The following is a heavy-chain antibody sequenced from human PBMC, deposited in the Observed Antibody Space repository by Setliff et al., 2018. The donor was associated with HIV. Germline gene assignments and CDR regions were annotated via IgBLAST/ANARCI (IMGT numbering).Heavy chain of an antibody. Sequence: GGSLRLSCAASGFTSSSYAMHWVRQAPGKGLEWVAVISYDGSNKYYADSVKGRFTISRDNSKNTLYLQMNSLRAEDTAVYYCARLYGDSNYFDYWGQGTLVTVSS. J-gene: IGHJ4*02. CDR1: GFTSSSYA. V-gene: IGHV3-30*07. CDR2: ISYDGSNK. D-gene: IGHD4-17*01. CDR3: ARLYGDSNYFDY.